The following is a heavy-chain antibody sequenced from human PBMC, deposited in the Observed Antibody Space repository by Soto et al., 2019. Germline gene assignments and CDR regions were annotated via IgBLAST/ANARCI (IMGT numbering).Heavy chain of an antibody. CDR1: GYSFTSYW. V-gene: IGHV5-51*03. D-gene: IGHD6-13*01. CDR3: ARLEYDSSSWSNYYYYYYGMDV. Sequence: PGESLKISCKGSGYSFTSYWIGWVRQMPGKGLEWMGIIYPGDSDTRYSPSFQGQVTISADKSISTACLQWSSLKASDTAMYYCARLEYDSSSWSNYYYYYYGMDVWGQGTTVTVSS. J-gene: IGHJ6*02. CDR2: IYPGDSDT.